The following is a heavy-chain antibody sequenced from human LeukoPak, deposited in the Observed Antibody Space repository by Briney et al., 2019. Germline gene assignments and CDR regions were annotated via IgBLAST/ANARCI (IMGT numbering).Heavy chain of an antibody. V-gene: IGHV1-8*01. Sequence: GASVKVSCKASGYTFTSYDIHWVRQATGQGLEWMGWMNPNSGNTGYAQKFQGRVTMTRNTSISTAYMELSSLRSEDAAVYYCARASRAWGLITFGGVIGTPDYWGQGTLVTVSS. D-gene: IGHD3-16*02. J-gene: IGHJ4*02. CDR3: ARASRAWGLITFGGVIGTPDY. CDR2: MNPNSGNT. CDR1: GYTFTSYD.